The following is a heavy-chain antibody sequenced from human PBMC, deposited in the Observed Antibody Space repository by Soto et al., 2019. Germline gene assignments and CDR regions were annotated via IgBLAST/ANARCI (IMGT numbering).Heavy chain of an antibody. CDR1: GYTFTHHY. V-gene: IGHV1-46*04. CDR3: GRDPEGSSWGIDY. D-gene: IGHD6-13*01. Sequence: QVQLVQSGAEVRKPGASVKVSCKASGYTFTHHYIHWLRQALGQGLEWMGTINPSTNSIFYAQKLQGRITMARDTSTRTVYMELSSLSSEDTAIYYCGRDPEGSSWGIDYWGQGTLVTVSS. CDR2: INPSTNSI. J-gene: IGHJ4*02.